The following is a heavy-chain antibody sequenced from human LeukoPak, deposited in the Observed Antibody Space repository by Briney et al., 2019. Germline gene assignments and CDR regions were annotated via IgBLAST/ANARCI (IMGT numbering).Heavy chain of an antibody. V-gene: IGHV3-23*01. J-gene: IGHJ4*02. Sequence: PGGSLRLSCAASGFTFSSYAMSWVRQAPGKGLEWVSDISSSGGSTYYADSVKGRFTISRDNSKNTLYLQMHSLRAEVTAVYYCAKVPLLRWGRENYFDYWSQGTLVTVSS. CDR3: AKVPLLRWGRENYFDY. CDR1: GFTFSSYA. D-gene: IGHD3-16*01. CDR2: ISSSGGST.